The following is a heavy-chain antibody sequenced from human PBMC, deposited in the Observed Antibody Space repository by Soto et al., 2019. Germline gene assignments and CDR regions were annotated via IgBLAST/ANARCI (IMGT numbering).Heavy chain of an antibody. J-gene: IGHJ4*02. CDR1: SGSISSSNW. CDR3: ARDGAACGGSCYYFDY. D-gene: IGHD2-15*01. Sequence: QVQLQESGPGLVKPSGTLSLTCAVSSGSISSSNWWSWVRQPPGKGLEWIGEIYHSGSTNYNPSLKSRVTISVDKSKNQFSLKLSSVSAADTAVYYCARDGAACGGSCYYFDYWGQGTLVTVSS. V-gene: IGHV4-4*02. CDR2: IYHSGST.